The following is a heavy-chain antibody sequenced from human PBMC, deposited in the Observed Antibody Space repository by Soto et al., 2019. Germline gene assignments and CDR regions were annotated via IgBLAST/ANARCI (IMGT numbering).Heavy chain of an antibody. D-gene: IGHD5-12*01. V-gene: IGHV3-30-3*01. CDR3: ARDYYRFNSGYGFSMDV. CDR1: GFTFSSYA. Sequence: GGSLRLSCAASGFTFSSYAMHWVRQAPGKGLEWVAVISYDVINKFYSDSVKGRFTISIDNSKIMLYLQMNSLRAEDTAVYYCARDYYRFNSGYGFSMDVWGQGTTVTVSS. CDR2: ISYDVINK. J-gene: IGHJ6*02.